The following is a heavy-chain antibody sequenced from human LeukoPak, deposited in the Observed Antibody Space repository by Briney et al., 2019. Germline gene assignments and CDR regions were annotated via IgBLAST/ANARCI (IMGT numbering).Heavy chain of an antibody. CDR1: GFTFSSYG. CDR3: AKGIVGATKGVDYYYGMDA. J-gene: IGHJ6*02. CDR2: ISYDGSNK. Sequence: GRSLRLSCAASGFTFSSYGMHWVRQAPGKGLEWVAVISYDGSNKYYADSVKGRFTISRDNSKNTLYLQMNSLRAEDTAVYYCAKGIVGATKGVDYYYGMDAWGQGTTVTVSS. V-gene: IGHV3-30*18. D-gene: IGHD1-26*01.